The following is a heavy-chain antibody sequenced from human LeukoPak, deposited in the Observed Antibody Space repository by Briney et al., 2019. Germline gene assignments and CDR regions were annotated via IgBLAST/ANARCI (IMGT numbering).Heavy chain of an antibody. D-gene: IGHD5-12*01. CDR3: ARLGGYSGYDDY. CDR2: IIPIFGTA. J-gene: IGHJ4*02. V-gene: IGHV1-69*13. CDR1: GGTFSSYA. Sequence: VASVKVSCTASGGTFSSYAISWVRQAPGQGLEWMGGIIPIFGTANYAQKFQGRVTITADESTSTAYMELSSLRSEDTAVYYCARLGGYSGYDDYWGQGTLVTVSS.